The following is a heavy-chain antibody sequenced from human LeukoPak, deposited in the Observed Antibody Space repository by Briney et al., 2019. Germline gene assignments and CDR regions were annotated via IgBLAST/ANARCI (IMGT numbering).Heavy chain of an antibody. CDR3: AKVDTAMVSPFDY. J-gene: IGHJ4*02. Sequence: PGRSLRLSCAPSGLTSTSHATNWVRQAPGKGLEWVSAIRGRGGSTYYADSVKGRFTISRDNSKNTLYLQMNSLRAEDTAVYYCAKVDTAMVSPFDYWGQGTLVTVSS. CDR2: IRGRGGST. D-gene: IGHD5-18*01. V-gene: IGHV3-23*01. CDR1: GLTSTSHA.